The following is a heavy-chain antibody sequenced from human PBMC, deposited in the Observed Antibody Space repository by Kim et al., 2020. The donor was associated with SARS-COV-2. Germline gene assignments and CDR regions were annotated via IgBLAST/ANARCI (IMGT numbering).Heavy chain of an antibody. Sequence: GGSLRLSCAASGFTFSSYGMHWVRQAPGKGLEWVAVISYDGSNKYYADSVKGRFTISRDNSKNTLYLQMNSLRAEDTAVYYCARARIAVAGTLTDYYGMDVWGQGTTVTVSS. CDR1: GFTFSSYG. D-gene: IGHD6-19*01. J-gene: IGHJ6*02. CDR3: ARARIAVAGTLTDYYGMDV. V-gene: IGHV3-33*05. CDR2: ISYDGSNK.